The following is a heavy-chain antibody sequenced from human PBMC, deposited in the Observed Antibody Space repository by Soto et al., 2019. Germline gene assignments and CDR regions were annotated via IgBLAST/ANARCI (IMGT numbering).Heavy chain of an antibody. CDR1: GLTFSDCY. CDR3: ARDLPIFDYYYGMDV. D-gene: IGHD3-3*01. CDR2: ISSSGSSI. J-gene: IGHJ6*02. Sequence: GGSLRLSCAASGLTFSDCYMNWIRQAPGKGLEWVSYISSSGSSINYADSVKGRFTISRDNAKNSLYLQMNSLRAEDTAMYYCARDLPIFDYYYGMDVWGQGTTVTVSS. V-gene: IGHV3-11*01.